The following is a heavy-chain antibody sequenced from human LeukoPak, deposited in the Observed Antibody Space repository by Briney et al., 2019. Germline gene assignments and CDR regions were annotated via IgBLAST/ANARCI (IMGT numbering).Heavy chain of an antibody. CDR2: TYYRSRWYN. D-gene: IGHD4-17*01. CDR3: ARDHDYGDYGTYEDY. CDR1: GDSVSSNSVA. V-gene: IGHV6-1*01. J-gene: IGHJ4*02. Sequence: SQTLSLTCALSGDSVSSNSVAWNWVRQSPSRGLEWLGRTYYRSRWYNDYAVSVKSRITINPDTSKNQFSLQLTSVTPEDTAVYYCARDHDYGDYGTYEDYWGQGTLVTVSS.